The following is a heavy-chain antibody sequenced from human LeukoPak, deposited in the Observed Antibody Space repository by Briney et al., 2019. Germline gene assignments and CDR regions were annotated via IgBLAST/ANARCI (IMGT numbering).Heavy chain of an antibody. D-gene: IGHD3-10*01. J-gene: IGHJ4*02. Sequence: SETLSLTCTVSGGSFSSTSYYWGWIRQPPGKGLEYIGSIYYSGPTYYNPSLKSRVTISVDTSKNQFSLKLSSVTAADTAVYYCARSILVGEIPGYFDYWGQGTLVTVSS. CDR2: IYYSGPT. V-gene: IGHV4-39*01. CDR3: ARSILVGEIPGYFDY. CDR1: GGSFSSTSYY.